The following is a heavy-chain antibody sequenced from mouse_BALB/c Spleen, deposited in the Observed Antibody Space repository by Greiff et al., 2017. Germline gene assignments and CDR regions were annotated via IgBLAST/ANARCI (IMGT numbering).Heavy chain of an antibody. V-gene: IGHV3-2*02. CDR3: ARYYRYEGYAMDY. CDR2: ISYSGST. CDR1: GYSITSDYA. Sequence: EVKLVESGPGLVKPSQSLSLTCTVTGYSITSDYAWNWIRQFPGNKLEWMGYISYSGSTSYNPSLKSRISITRDTSKNQFFLQLNSVTTEDTATYYCARYYRYEGYAMDYWGQGTSVTVSS. D-gene: IGHD2-14*01. J-gene: IGHJ4*01.